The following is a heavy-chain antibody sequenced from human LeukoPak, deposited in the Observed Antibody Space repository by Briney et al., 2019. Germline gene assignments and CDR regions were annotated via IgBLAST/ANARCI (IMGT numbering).Heavy chain of an antibody. Sequence: SETLSLTCSVSGDSISRNSHYWCWIRQSAGKGLEWIGRLNPGGKIDYNPSLKSRLTMSLDPSENKLSLKLTSVTAADTARYYCARGRPSGDYFDYWGQGALVTVSS. V-gene: IGHV4-61*02. CDR1: GDSISRNSHY. CDR3: ARGRPSGDYFDY. J-gene: IGHJ4*02. D-gene: IGHD4-17*01. CDR2: LNPGGKI.